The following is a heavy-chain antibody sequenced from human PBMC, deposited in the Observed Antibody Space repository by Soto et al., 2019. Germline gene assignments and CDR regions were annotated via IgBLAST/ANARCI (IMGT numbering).Heavy chain of an antibody. V-gene: IGHV3-15*07. Sequence: GGSLRLSCAASGFTFSNAWMNWVRQAPGKGLEWVGRIKSKTDGGTTDYAAPVKGRFTISSDDSKNTLYLQMNSLKTEDTAVYYCTTEGLPAELRFLEWLASDDAFDIWGQGTMVTVSS. CDR1: GFTFSNAW. CDR3: TTEGLPAELRFLEWLASDDAFDI. CDR2: IKSKTDGGTT. D-gene: IGHD3-3*01. J-gene: IGHJ3*02.